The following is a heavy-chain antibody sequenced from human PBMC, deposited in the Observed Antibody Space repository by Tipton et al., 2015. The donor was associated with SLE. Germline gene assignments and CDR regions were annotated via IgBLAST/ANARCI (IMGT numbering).Heavy chain of an antibody. CDR1: GGSRSRTSYH. D-gene: IGHD6-13*01. V-gene: IGHV4-61*01. CDR3: ARFHLKSWYEFDS. CDR2: IPNSETT. J-gene: IGHJ5*01. Sequence: TLSLTCNVSGGSRSRTSYHWSWVRQAPGKGLEWIGYIPNSETTSYNPSLQSRVTVSVDTSRNQLSLKLSSVTAADTAVYYCARFHLKSWYEFDSWGQGTLVTVSS.